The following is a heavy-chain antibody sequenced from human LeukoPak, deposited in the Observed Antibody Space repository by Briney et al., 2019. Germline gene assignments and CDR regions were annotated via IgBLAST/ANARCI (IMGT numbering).Heavy chain of an antibody. D-gene: IGHD1-1*01. Sequence: SETLSLTCTVSGGSISNYYWSWIRQPPGKGLEWIGYVYYSGSTNYNPSLKSRVTISVDTSKNQFSLKLSSVTAADTAVYYCARNQPWGTTMGPVMDVWGQGTTVTVSS. J-gene: IGHJ6*02. CDR1: GGSISNYY. V-gene: IGHV4-59*08. CDR2: VYYSGST. CDR3: ARNQPWGTTMGPVMDV.